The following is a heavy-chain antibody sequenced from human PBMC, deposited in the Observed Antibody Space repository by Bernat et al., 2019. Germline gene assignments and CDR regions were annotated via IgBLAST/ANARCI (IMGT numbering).Heavy chain of an antibody. D-gene: IGHD3-10*01. CDR1: GFTFSSYE. J-gene: IGHJ4*02. Sequence: EVQLVESGGGLVQPGGSLRLSCAASGFTFSSYEMNWVRQAPGKGLEWVSYISSSGSTIYYADTVKGRFTISRDNAKNSLYLQMNSLRAEDTAVYYCARGGNIYYFDYWGQGTLVTVSS. CDR3: ARGGNIYYFDY. CDR2: ISSSGSTI. V-gene: IGHV3-48*03.